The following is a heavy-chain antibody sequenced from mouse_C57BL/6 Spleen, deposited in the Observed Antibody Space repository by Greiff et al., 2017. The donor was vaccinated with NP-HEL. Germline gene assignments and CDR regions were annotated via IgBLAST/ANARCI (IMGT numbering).Heavy chain of an antibody. CDR3: ARDYYGSSYDYFDY. D-gene: IGHD1-1*01. J-gene: IGHJ2*01. CDR2: IYPRDGST. Sequence: VQLQQSDAELVKPGASVKISCKASGYTFTDHTIHWMKQRPEQGLEWIGYIYPRDGSTKYNEKFKGKATLTADKSSSTAYMQRSSLASEDSAVYFCARDYYGSSYDYFDYWGQGTTLTVSS. V-gene: IGHV1-78*01. CDR1: GYTFTDHT.